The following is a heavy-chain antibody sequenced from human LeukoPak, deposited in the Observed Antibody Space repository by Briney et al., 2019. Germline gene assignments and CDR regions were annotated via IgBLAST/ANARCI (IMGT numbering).Heavy chain of an antibody. CDR3: AREEDSSSSCFDY. CDR2: ISYDGSNK. CDR1: GFTFSSYA. Sequence: GRSLRLSCAASGFTFSSYAMHWVRQAPGKGLEWVAVISYDGSNKYHADSVKGRFTISRDNSKNTLYLQMNSLRAEDTAVYYCAREEDSSSSCFDYWGQGTLVTVSS. J-gene: IGHJ4*02. D-gene: IGHD6-6*01. V-gene: IGHV3-30-3*01.